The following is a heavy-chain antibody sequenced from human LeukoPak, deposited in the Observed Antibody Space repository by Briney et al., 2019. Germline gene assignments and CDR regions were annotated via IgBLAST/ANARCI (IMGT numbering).Heavy chain of an antibody. CDR1: GFPFSKYR. J-gene: IGHJ4*02. CDR3: ATKQWLAPPPDS. Sequence: GGSLRLSCAASGFPFSKYRMLWLRQAPGKGLESVSRINTDGTVTTYADSVKGRFTVSRDNADNTMFLQMNSVRDEDTAVYYCATKQWLAPPPDSWGQGTPVTVSS. CDR2: INTDGTVT. V-gene: IGHV3-74*01. D-gene: IGHD6-19*01.